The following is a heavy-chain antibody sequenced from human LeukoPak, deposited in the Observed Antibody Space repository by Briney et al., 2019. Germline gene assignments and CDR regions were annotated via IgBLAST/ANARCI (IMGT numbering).Heavy chain of an antibody. CDR3: ARADWGQFDF. J-gene: IGHJ4*02. CDR1: GFTFSNYW. V-gene: IGHV3-7*01. Sequence: GGSLRLSCAASGFTFSNYWMNWVRQAPGKGLEWVANIKQDGSEKYYVDSVKGRFTISRDNAKNSLYLQMNTLRAEDTAVYYCARADWGQFDFWGQGTLVTVSS. D-gene: IGHD7-27*01. CDR2: IKQDGSEK.